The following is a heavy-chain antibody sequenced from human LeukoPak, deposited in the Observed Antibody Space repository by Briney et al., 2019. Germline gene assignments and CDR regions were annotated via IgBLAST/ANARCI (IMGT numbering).Heavy chain of an antibody. D-gene: IGHD3-10*01. CDR3: ARGMVRGVITPGY. CDR2: TYYRSKWYN. Sequence: SQTLSLTCAISGDSVSSNSAAWNWIRQSPSRGLEWLGRTYYRSKWYNDYAVSVKSRITINPDTSKNQFSLKLRSVTAADTAVYYCARGMVRGVITPGYWGQGTLVTVSS. CDR1: GDSVSSNSAA. V-gene: IGHV6-1*01. J-gene: IGHJ4*02.